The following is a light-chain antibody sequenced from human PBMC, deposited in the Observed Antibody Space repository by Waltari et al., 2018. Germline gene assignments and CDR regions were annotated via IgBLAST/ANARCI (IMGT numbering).Light chain of an antibody. J-gene: IGLJ3*02. CDR1: SGSVSSPSY. V-gene: IGLV8-61*01. Sequence: QTVVTQEPSLSVSPGGTVTLTCALSSGSVSSPSYPTWYQQTPGQPPRTFVDKGISRCSGVPDRCSGSILGNTAALTITGAQADDESDYYCSMYMGSGVWVFGGGTKLTVL. CDR3: SMYMGSGVWV. CDR2: KGI.